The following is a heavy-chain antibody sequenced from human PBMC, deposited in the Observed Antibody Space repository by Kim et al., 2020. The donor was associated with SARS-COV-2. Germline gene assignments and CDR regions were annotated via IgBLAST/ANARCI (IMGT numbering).Heavy chain of an antibody. J-gene: IGHJ4*02. Sequence: GGSLRLSCAASGFSFTDYTMGWVRQAPGNGLEWVSSITNTGTHTYYADSLKGRFTISRDNTRSSLYLQMDSLTANDTAVYYCARIREVAYFDYWGLGTLVTVSS. CDR1: GFSFTDYT. V-gene: IGHV3-21*06. CDR2: ITNTGTHT. CDR3: ARIREVAYFDY. D-gene: IGHD3-16*01.